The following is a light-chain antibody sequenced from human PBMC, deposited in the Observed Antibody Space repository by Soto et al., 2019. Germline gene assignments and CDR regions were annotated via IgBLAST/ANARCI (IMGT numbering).Light chain of an antibody. V-gene: IGKV3-15*01. CDR2: AAS. J-gene: IGKJ5*01. CDR1: QSVGSSY. CDR3: QQYNEWPPFT. Sequence: EVVLTQSPGTLSLSPGEGATLSCRASQSVGSSYLAWLQQKPGQAPRLVIYAASTRATGIPDRFSGSVSGTEFTLTISSLQSEDFAVYYCQQYNEWPPFTFGQGTRLEIK.